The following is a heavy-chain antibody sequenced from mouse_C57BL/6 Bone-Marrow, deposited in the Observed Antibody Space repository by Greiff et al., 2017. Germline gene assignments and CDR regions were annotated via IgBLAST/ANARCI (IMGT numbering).Heavy chain of an antibody. CDR2: IYPSDSET. Sequence: QVQLQQPGAELVRPGSSVKLSCKASGYTFTSYWMDWVKQRPGQGLEWIGNIYPSDSETHYNQKFKDKATLTVDKSSITAYMQLSSLTSEDSAVYYCARGGNYYGSSCRFAYWGQGTLVTVSA. V-gene: IGHV1-61*01. D-gene: IGHD1-1*01. CDR3: ARGGNYYGSSCRFAY. J-gene: IGHJ3*01. CDR1: GYTFTSYW.